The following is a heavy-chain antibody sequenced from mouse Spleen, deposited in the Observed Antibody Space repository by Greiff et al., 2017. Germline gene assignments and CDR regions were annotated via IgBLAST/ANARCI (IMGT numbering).Heavy chain of an antibody. Sequence: QVQLKQPGAELVKPGASVKLSCKASGYTFTSYWMQWVKQRPGQGLEWIGEIDPSDSYTNYNQKFKGKATLTVDTSSSTAYMQLSSLTSEDSAVYYCARRGGNYPLDYWGQGTTLTVSS. CDR3: ARRGGNYPLDY. D-gene: IGHD2-1*01. J-gene: IGHJ2*01. CDR2: IDPSDSYT. V-gene: IGHV1-50*01. CDR1: GYTFTSYW.